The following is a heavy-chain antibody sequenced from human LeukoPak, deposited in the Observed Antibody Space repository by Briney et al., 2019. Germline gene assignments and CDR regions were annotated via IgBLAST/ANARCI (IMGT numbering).Heavy chain of an antibody. CDR1: GFTFSTYS. J-gene: IGHJ4*02. CDR3: AALVAPY. Sequence: PGGSLRLSCAASGFTFSTYSMDWVRQAPGKGLEWVSSISCGSSYIYYADSVKGRFTISRDNAKNSLYLQMNSLRAEDTAVYYCAALVAPYWGQGTLVTVSS. CDR2: ISCGSSYI. V-gene: IGHV3-21*01. D-gene: IGHD2-15*01.